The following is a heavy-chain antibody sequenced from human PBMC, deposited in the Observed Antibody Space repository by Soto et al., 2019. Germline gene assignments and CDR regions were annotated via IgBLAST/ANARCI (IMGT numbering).Heavy chain of an antibody. D-gene: IGHD3-22*01. V-gene: IGHV4-59*02. CDR3: ARESHYYDSSGYHYRHFDY. J-gene: IGHJ4*02. CDR1: VDPVRTNY. CDR2: IYNSGNT. Sequence: SGTPSLPRCVSVDPVRTNYRNCIPQSPGKGLDWIGNIYNSGNTNYNPPLKIRVTISVDTSKNQISLKLSSVTAADTAVYYCARESHYYDSSGYHYRHFDYWGQGTLVT.